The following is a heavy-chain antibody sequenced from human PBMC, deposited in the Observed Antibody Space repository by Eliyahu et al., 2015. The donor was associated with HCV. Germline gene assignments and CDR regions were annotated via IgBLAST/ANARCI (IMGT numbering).Heavy chain of an antibody. V-gene: IGHV3-23*01. CDR2: ISDXSVTA. J-gene: IGHJ4*02. Sequence: EVQLLDSGGGLVQPGGSLXLSCAASGFTXSNSAMSWVRQAPGRGLEWVAAISDXSVTAYYADSVNGRFTISRDNYKNTVDLQMNSLRAEDTAVYYCAKVALHHIVGALESWGQGTLVTVSS. CDR3: AKVALHHIVGALES. D-gene: IGHD1-26*01. CDR1: GFTXSNSA.